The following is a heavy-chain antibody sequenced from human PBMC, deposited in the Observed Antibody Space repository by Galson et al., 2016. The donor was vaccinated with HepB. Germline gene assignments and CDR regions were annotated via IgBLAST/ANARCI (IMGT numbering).Heavy chain of an antibody. Sequence: SLRLSCAASGFTFNDYAMTWVRQAPGKGLEWLATISGSGGNTWLSDSVRGRLTVSRGNSGNTLYLEINRLRAGDTALYYCARARGFYDAFNVWGQGAMVTVSS. V-gene: IGHV3-23*01. J-gene: IGHJ3*01. CDR2: ISGSGGNT. CDR3: ARARGFYDAFNV. D-gene: IGHD3-3*01. CDR1: GFTFNDYA.